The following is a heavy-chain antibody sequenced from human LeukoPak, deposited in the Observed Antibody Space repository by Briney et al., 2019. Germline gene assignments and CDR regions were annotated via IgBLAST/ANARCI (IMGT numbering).Heavy chain of an antibody. J-gene: IGHJ5*02. D-gene: IGHD6-13*01. CDR2: INPNSGGT. Sequence: GASVKVSCKASGYTFNGYYMFWVRQAPGQGLEWMGWINPNSGGTNYAQKFQGRVTMTRDTSISTAYMELSRLRSDDTAVYYCARGQLVRGWFDPWGQGTLVTVSS. V-gene: IGHV1-2*02. CDR3: ARGQLVRGWFDP. CDR1: GYTFNGYY.